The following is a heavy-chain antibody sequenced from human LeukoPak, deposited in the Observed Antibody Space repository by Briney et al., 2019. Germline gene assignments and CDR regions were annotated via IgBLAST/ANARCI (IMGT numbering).Heavy chain of an antibody. CDR1: GFTVSSNY. D-gene: IGHD3-22*01. CDR3: ARDGYYDSSGYSPYYYYGMDV. J-gene: IGHJ6*02. V-gene: IGHV3-53*01. CDR2: IYSGGST. Sequence: PGGSLRLSCAASGFTVSSNYMSWVRQAPGKGLEWVSVIYSGGSTYYADSVKGRFTISRDNYKNTLYLQMNSLRAEDTAVYYCARDGYYDSSGYSPYYYYGMDVWGQGTTVTVSS.